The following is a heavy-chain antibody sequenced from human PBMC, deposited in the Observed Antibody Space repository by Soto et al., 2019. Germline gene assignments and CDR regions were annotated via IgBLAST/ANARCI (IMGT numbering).Heavy chain of an antibody. J-gene: IGHJ6*02. V-gene: IGHV1-3*01. D-gene: IGHD2-21*01. Sequence: QVQLVQSGAEVKKPGASVKVSCKASGYTFTSYAMHWVRQAPGQRLEWMGWINAGNGNTKYSQKFQGRVTITRDTSASTAYMELSSLRSEDTAVYYCARAIPDSYGMDVWGQGTTVTVSS. CDR3: ARAIPDSYGMDV. CDR1: GYTFTSYA. CDR2: INAGNGNT.